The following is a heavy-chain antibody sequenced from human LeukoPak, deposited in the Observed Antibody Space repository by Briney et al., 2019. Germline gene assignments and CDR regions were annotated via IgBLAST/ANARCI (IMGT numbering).Heavy chain of an antibody. CDR2: ISAYSGNT. J-gene: IGHJ5*02. Sequence: ASVKVSCKASGYTFTSYGISWVRQAPGQGLEWMGWISAYSGNTNYAQKLQGRVTMTTDTSTSTAYMELRSLRSDDTAVYYCARALGSGSFSPNWFDPWGQGTLVTVSS. CDR1: GYTFTSYG. D-gene: IGHD3-10*01. V-gene: IGHV1-18*01. CDR3: ARALGSGSFSPNWFDP.